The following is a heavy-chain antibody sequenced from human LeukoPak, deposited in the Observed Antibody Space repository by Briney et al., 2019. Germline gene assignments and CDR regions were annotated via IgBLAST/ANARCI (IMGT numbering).Heavy chain of an antibody. J-gene: IGHJ4*02. V-gene: IGHV3-48*01. CDR1: GFTFSTYS. CDR3: ARDRSPDSIRYFDY. D-gene: IGHD3-22*01. Sequence: GGSLRLSCAASGFTFSTYSMNWVRQAPGKGLEWVSYISTSSSIIYYADSVKGRFTISRDNAKNSLYLQMNSLRSEDTAVYYCARDRSPDSIRYFDYWGQGTLVTVSS. CDR2: ISTSSSII.